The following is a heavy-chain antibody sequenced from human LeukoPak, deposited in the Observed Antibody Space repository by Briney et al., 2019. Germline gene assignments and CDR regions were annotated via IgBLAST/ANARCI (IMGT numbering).Heavy chain of an antibody. CDR3: ATSGGTYWN. J-gene: IGHJ4*02. Sequence: PGGSLRLSCAASGFTFSSYAMSWVRQAPGKGLEWVSAISGRDGSTYDADSVKGRFTISGDNSKNTLYLQMNSLRAADTAIYYCATSGGTYWNWGQGTLVTVSS. D-gene: IGHD1-26*01. V-gene: IGHV3-23*01. CDR2: ISGRDGST. CDR1: GFTFSSYA.